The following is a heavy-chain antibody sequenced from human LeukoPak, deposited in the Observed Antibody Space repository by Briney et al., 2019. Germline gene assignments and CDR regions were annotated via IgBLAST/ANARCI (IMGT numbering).Heavy chain of an antibody. CDR3: ARRPPAAGLDY. D-gene: IGHD6-13*01. CDR2: IYYSGST. CDR1: GGFISSGGYY. Sequence: SETLSLTCTVSGGFISSGGYYWSWVRQHPGKGLEWTGYIYYSGSTYYNPSLKSRLTISVDTSKNQFSLKLSSVTAADTAVYYCARRPPAAGLDYWGQGTLVTVSS. J-gene: IGHJ4*02. V-gene: IGHV4-31*03.